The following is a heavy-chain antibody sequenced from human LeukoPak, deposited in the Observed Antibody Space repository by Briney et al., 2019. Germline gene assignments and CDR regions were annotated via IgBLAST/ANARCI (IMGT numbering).Heavy chain of an antibody. V-gene: IGHV4-34*01. CDR1: GGSFRGYY. CDR3: ARSYDSSGYWYDY. D-gene: IGHD3-22*01. J-gene: IGHJ4*02. Sequence: SETLSLTCAVYGGSFRGYYWSCIRQPPGKGLEWIGEINHSGSTNYNPSLKSRVTISVDTSKNQFSLKLNSVTAADTAVYYCARSYDSSGYWYDYWGQGTLVTVSS. CDR2: INHSGST.